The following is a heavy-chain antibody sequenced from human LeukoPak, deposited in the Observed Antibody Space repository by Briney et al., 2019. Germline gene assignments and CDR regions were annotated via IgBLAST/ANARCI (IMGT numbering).Heavy chain of an antibody. D-gene: IGHD1-26*01. J-gene: IGHJ4*02. CDR1: GGSISSYY. CDR2: IYYSGST. V-gene: IGHV4-59*01. Sequence: SETLSLTCTVSGGSISSYYWSWIRQPXXXXXEXIGYIYYSGSTNYNPSLKSRVTISVDTSKNQFSLKLSSVTAADTAVYYCARDLGSGSYQYYLDYWGQGTLVTVSS. CDR3: ARDLGSGSYQYYLDY.